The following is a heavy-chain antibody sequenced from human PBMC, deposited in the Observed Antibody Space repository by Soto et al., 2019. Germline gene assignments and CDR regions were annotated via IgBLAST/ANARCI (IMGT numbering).Heavy chain of an antibody. Sequence: EVQLVESGGGLVQPGGSLRLSCAASGFTFSSYWMHWVRQAPGKGLVWVSRINSDGSSTSYADSVKGRFTIPRDNAKNTVYLQMNSLRAEDTAVYYCARTSLVVPAATREDYWGQGTLVTVSS. D-gene: IGHD2-15*01. CDR2: INSDGSST. CDR3: ARTSLVVPAATREDY. CDR1: GFTFSSYW. J-gene: IGHJ4*02. V-gene: IGHV3-74*01.